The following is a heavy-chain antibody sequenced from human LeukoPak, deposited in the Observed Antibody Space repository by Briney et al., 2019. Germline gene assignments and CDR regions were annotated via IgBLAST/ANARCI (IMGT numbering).Heavy chain of an antibody. Sequence: GESLRLSCAASGFTFSHYWMAWVRQAPGKGLEWVAIIRPDADDGSYVDSVKGRFTISRDNAKNSLYLQLNSLRAEDTAVYFCARADWGSIDYWGQGALVTVSS. CDR3: ARADWGSIDY. CDR1: GFTFSHYW. V-gene: IGHV3-7*03. D-gene: IGHD7-27*01. J-gene: IGHJ4*02. CDR2: IRPDADDG.